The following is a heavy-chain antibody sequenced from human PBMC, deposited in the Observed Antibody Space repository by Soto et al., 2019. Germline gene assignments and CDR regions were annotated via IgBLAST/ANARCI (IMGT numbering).Heavy chain of an antibody. CDR2: IGSNSHYI. D-gene: IGHD1-1*01. CDR1: GFTLSSHS. V-gene: IGHV3-21*06. J-gene: IGHJ3*02. Sequence: EVQLVESGGGLVKPGGSLRVSCAASGFTLSSHSMNWVRQAPGKGLEWVSFIGSNSHYIYYADSVKGRFTISRDNAKNSVYLQRNSLRAEDTAVYYCARDRTTGTTYAWDAFDTWGQGTMVTVSS. CDR3: ARDRTTGTTYAWDAFDT.